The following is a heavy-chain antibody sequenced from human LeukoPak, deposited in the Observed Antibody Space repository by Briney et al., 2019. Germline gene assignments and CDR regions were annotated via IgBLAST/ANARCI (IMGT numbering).Heavy chain of an antibody. D-gene: IGHD3-9*01. Sequence: SETLSLTCTVSGGSISSYYWSWIRQPAGKGLEWIGRIYTSGSTNYNPSLKSRVTMSVDTSKNQFSLKLSSVTAADTAVYYCARAGYDILTGYYYYYMDVWGKGTTVTISS. CDR2: IYTSGST. CDR1: GGSISSYY. V-gene: IGHV4-4*07. J-gene: IGHJ6*03. CDR3: ARAGYDILTGYYYYYMDV.